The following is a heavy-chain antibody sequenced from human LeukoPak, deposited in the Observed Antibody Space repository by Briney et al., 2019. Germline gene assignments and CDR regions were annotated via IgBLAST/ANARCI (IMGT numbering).Heavy chain of an antibody. CDR2: ISSSSSYI. V-gene: IGHV3-21*01. J-gene: IGHJ4*02. CDR1: GFTFSSYS. D-gene: IGHD2-8*02. CDR3: ARASPWAYSTGFDY. Sequence: PGGSLRLSCAASGFTFSSYSMNWVRQAPGKGLEWVSSISSSSSYIYYADSVKGRFTISRDNAKNSLYLQMNSLRAEDTAVYYCARASPWAYSTGFDYWGQGTLVTVSS.